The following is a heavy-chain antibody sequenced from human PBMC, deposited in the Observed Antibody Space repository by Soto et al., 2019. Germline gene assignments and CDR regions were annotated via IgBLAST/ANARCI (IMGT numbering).Heavy chain of an antibody. CDR2: IIPILGIA. V-gene: IGHV1-69*02. CDR1: GGTFSSYT. CDR3: ARGEMATIDY. Sequence: QVQLVQSGAEVKKPGSSVKVSCKASGGTFSSYTISWVRQAPGQGLEWMGRIIPILGIANNAQKFQGRVTITADKCTSTGYMELSSLRSEDTAVYYCARGEMATIDYWGQGTLVTDSS. D-gene: IGHD5-12*01. J-gene: IGHJ4*02.